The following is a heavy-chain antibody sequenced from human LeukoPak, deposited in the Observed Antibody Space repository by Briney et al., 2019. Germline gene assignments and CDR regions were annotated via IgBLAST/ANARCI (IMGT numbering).Heavy chain of an antibody. J-gene: IGHJ3*01. D-gene: IGHD3-10*01. CDR2: IYYRGST. CDR3: ANTIWFGELFCF. V-gene: IGHV4-39*01. CDR1: GGSISSSSSY. Sequence: SETLSLTCTVSGGSISSSSSYWAWIRQPPGKGLEWIGSIYYRGSTYYNPSLKSRVTISVDTSKNQFSLKLSSVTAADTAVYYCANTIWFGELFCFWGQGTMVTVSS.